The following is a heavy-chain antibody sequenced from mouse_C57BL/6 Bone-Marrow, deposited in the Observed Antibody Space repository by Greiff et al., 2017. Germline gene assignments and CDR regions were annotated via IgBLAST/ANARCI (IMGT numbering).Heavy chain of an antibody. Sequence: VQLQQSGPELVKPGASVKISCKASGYAFSSSWMHWVKQRPGKGLEWIGRIYPGDGDTNYNGKFKGKATLTADKSSSTAYMQLSSLTSEDSAVYGDAGSNTTVVATFDYWGQGTTLTVSS. D-gene: IGHD1-1*01. J-gene: IGHJ2*01. CDR1: GYAFSSSW. CDR2: IYPGDGDT. V-gene: IGHV1-82*01. CDR3: AGSNTTVVATFDY.